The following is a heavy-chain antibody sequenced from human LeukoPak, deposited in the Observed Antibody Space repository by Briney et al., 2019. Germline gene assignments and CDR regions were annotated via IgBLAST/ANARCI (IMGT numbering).Heavy chain of an antibody. CDR3: AKARQFAVDY. D-gene: IGHD2-21*01. CDR1: GGSISSGDYY. CDR2: IYYCGST. V-gene: IGHV4-30-4*01. J-gene: IGHJ4*02. Sequence: SETLSLTCTVSGGSISSGDYYWSWLRQPPGKGLEWSGYIYYCGSTYYNPSLKSRVTISVDTSKNQFSLKLSSVTAADTAVYYCAKARQFAVDYWGQGTLVTVSS.